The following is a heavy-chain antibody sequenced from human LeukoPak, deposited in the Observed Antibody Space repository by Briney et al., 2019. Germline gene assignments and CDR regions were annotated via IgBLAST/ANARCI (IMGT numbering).Heavy chain of an antibody. CDR3: ARSGGSYFIFDY. CDR1: GFTFNNYG. D-gene: IGHD1-26*01. CDR2: IRYNGNNQ. Sequence: GGSLRLSCAASGFTFNNYGMHWVRQAPGKGLEWVAFIRYNGNNQYYADSVKGRFTISRDNSKNTLYLQMNSLRAEDTAVYYCARSGGSYFIFDYWGQGTLVTVSS. V-gene: IGHV3-30*02. J-gene: IGHJ4*02.